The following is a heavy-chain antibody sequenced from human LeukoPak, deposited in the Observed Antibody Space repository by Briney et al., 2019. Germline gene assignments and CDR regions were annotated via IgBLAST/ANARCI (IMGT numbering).Heavy chain of an antibody. CDR1: GFTFSSYW. V-gene: IGHV3-7*03. D-gene: IGHD3-22*01. CDR2: IKQDGREK. J-gene: IGHJ4*02. CDR3: ARRAGDYSHPYDY. Sequence: GGSLGLSCGASGFTFSSYWMSWVRQAPGKGLEWVANIKQDGREKYYVDSVKGRFTISRDNSKNTFHLQMNSLRAEDTAVYYCARRAGDYSHPYDYWGQGTLVTVSS.